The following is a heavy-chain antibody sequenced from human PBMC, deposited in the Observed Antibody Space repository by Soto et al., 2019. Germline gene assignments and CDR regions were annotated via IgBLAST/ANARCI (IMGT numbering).Heavy chain of an antibody. J-gene: IGHJ6*03. V-gene: IGHV3-48*01. Sequence: GGSLRLSCAASGFTFSSYSMNWVRQAPGKGLEWVSYISSSSSTIYYADSVKGRFTISRDNAKNSLYLKMNSLRAEDTAVYYCARASEYCNYVPAGTLLLQYYYCMDVWGKGTTVTVS. CDR3: ARASEYCNYVPAGTLLLQYYYCMDV. CDR1: GFTFSSYS. CDR2: ISSSSSTI. D-gene: IGHD4-4*01.